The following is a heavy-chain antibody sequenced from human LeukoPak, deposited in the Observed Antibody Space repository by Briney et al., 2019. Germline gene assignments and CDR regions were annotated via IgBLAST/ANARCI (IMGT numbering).Heavy chain of an antibody. CDR3: LQRGFDY. D-gene: IGHD4-11*01. V-gene: IGHV3-7*03. CDR1: GFTFSSCW. CDR2: IKGNGREK. Sequence: GGSLRLSCAASGFTFSSCWMTWVRQAPGKGLEWVANIKGNGREKYYVDPVKGRFTISRDNVKNSLYLRMNSLRVEDTAVYYCLQRGFDYWGQGTLVTVSS. J-gene: IGHJ4*02.